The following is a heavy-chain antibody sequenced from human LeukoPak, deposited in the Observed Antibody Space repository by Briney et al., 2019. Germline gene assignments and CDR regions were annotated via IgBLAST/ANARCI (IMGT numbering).Heavy chain of an antibody. J-gene: IGHJ6*03. V-gene: IGHV4-61*02. CDR3: AQTEDYYYYMDV. CDR2: IYTSGST. CDR1: GGSISSGSYY. Sequence: PSETLSLTCTVSGGSISSGSYYWSWIRQPAGNGLEWIGRIYTSGSTNYNPSLKSRVTISVDTSKNQFSLKLSSVTAADTAVYYCAQTEDYYYYMDVWGKGTTVTISS.